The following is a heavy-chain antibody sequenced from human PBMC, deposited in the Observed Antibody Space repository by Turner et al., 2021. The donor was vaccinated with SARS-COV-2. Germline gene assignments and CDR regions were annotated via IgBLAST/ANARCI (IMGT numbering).Heavy chain of an antibody. CDR3: AKDSGILTGYGYYYYGMDV. Sequence: QVQLVESGGGVVQPGRSLRLTCAAPGFTFSSYAMHWVRQAPGKGLEWVAVISYDGSNKYYAGSVKGRFTISRDNSKNTLYLQMNSLRAEDTAVYYCAKDSGILTGYGYYYYGMDVWGQGTTVTVSS. CDR1: GFTFSSYA. CDR2: ISYDGSNK. J-gene: IGHJ6*02. D-gene: IGHD3-9*01. V-gene: IGHV3-30*04.